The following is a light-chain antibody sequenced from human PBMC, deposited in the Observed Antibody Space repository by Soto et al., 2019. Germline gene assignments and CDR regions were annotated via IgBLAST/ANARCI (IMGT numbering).Light chain of an antibody. V-gene: IGLV2-14*01. CDR1: SSDVGYYNY. CDR3: TSYTSSSTLL. J-gene: IGLJ2*01. CDR2: EVS. Sequence: QSALTQPASVSGSPGQSITISCTGTSSDVGYYNYVSWYRQYPGKAPQLILYEVSNRPSGVSSRFSGSKSGNTASLTISGLQTDDESDYYCTSYTSSSTLLFGGGTKLTVL.